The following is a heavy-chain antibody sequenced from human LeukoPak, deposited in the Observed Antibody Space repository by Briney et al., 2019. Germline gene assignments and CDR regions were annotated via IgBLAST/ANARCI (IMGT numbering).Heavy chain of an antibody. D-gene: IGHD3-10*01. V-gene: IGHV4-30-2*01. CDR2: IYHSGST. J-gene: IGHJ4*02. CDR3: ARAKYYYGSGSPHFDY. CDR1: GVSISSGGYS. Sequence: SQTLSLTCAVSGVSISSGGYSWRWIRQPPGKGLEWIGYIYHSGSTYYNPSLKSRVTISVDRSKNQFSLKLSSVTAADTAVYYCARAKYYYGSGSPHFDYWGQGTLVTVSS.